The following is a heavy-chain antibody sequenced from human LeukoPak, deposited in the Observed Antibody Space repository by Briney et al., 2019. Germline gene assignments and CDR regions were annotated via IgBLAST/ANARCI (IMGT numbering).Heavy chain of an antibody. CDR1: GGSISSGGYY. CDR2: IYTSGNT. D-gene: IGHD6-13*01. J-gene: IGHJ4*02. Sequence: KPSETLSLTCTVSGGSISSGGYYWSWIRQPAGKGLEWIGRIYTSGNTNYNPSLKSRATISVDTSKNQFSLKLSSVTAADTAVYYCARVTGYVMEDYFDYWGQGTLVTVSS. CDR3: ARVTGYVMEDYFDY. V-gene: IGHV4-61*02.